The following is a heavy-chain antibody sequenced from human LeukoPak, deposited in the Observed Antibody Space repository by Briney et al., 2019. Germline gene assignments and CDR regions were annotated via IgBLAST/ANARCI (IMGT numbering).Heavy chain of an antibody. CDR3: ARGGLTGDFDY. Sequence: GASVKVSCKASGGTFSSYAISWVRQAPGQGLEWMGRIIPNLGIANYAQKFQGRVTITADKSTSTAYMELSSLRSEDTAVYYCARGGLTGDFDYWGQGTLVTVSS. V-gene: IGHV1-69*04. J-gene: IGHJ4*02. CDR1: GGTFSSYA. CDR2: IIPNLGIA. D-gene: IGHD3-9*01.